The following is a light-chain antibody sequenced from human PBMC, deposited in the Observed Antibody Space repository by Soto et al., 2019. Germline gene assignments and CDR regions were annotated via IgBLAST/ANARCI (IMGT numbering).Light chain of an antibody. V-gene: IGLV2-14*01. CDR3: SSYTSSSTPYV. CDR1: SSDVGGYNY. CDR2: EVS. J-gene: IGLJ1*01. Sequence: QSALNQPASVSGSPGQSITISCTGTSSDVGGYNYVSWYQQHPGKAPKLMIYEVSNRPSGVSNRFSGSKSGNTASLTISGLQAEDEAEYYCSSYTSSSTPYVFGTGTKLTVL.